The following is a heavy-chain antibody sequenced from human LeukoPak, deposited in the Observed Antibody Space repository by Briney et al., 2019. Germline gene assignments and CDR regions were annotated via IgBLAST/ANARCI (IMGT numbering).Heavy chain of an antibody. Sequence: GGSLRLSCAASGFTFTTYWMSWVRQAPGKGLEWVANIKQDGTEKYYVDSVKGRFTISRDNAKNSLYLQMNSLRAEDTALYYRAKDAYSSSWYEGWFDPWGQGTLVTVSS. CDR2: IKQDGTEK. V-gene: IGHV3-7*03. CDR1: GFTFTTYW. J-gene: IGHJ5*02. CDR3: AKDAYSSSWYEGWFDP. D-gene: IGHD6-13*01.